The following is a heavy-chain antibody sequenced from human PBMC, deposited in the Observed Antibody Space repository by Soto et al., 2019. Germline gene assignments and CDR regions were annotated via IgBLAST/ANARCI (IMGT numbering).Heavy chain of an antibody. CDR2: IWYDGSNK. J-gene: IGHJ6*02. CDR3: ARDIAAAGTPYYYYYYGMDV. V-gene: IGHV3-33*01. Sequence: PGGSLRLSCAASGFTFSSYGMHWVRQAPGKGLEWVAVIWYDGSNKYYADSVKGRFTISRDNSKNTLYLQMNSLRAEDTAVYYCARDIAAAGTPYYYYYYGMDVWGQGTTVTVSS. D-gene: IGHD6-13*01. CDR1: GFTFSSYG.